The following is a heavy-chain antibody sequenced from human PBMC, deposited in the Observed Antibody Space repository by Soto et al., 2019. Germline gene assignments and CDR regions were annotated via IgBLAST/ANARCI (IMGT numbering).Heavy chain of an antibody. CDR2: IWYDGSNK. J-gene: IGHJ4*02. V-gene: IGHV3-33*01. CDR1: GFTFSSYG. Sequence: QVQLVESGGGVVQPGRSLRLSCAASGFTFSSYGMHWVRQAPGKGLEWVAVIWYDGSNKYYADSVKGRFTISRDNSKNTLYLHMNSLRAEDTAVYYCAREGVVTATLDYWGQGTLVTVSS. D-gene: IGHD2-21*02. CDR3: AREGVVTATLDY.